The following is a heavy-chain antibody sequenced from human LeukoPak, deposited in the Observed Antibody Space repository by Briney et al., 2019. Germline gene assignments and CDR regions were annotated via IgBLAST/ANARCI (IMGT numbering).Heavy chain of an antibody. CDR2: ISSSSSYI. CDR1: GFTFSSYS. CDR3: ARGGVPAAIGYYYYMDV. J-gene: IGHJ6*03. Sequence: GGSLRLSCAASGFTFSSYSMNWVRQAPGKGLEWVSSISSSSSYIYYADSVKGRFTISRDNAKNSLYLQMNSLRAEDTAVYYCARGGVPAAIGYYYYMDVWGKGTTVTVSS. D-gene: IGHD2-2*02. V-gene: IGHV3-21*01.